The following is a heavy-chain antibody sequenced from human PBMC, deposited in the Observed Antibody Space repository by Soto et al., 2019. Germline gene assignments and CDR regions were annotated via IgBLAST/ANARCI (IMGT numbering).Heavy chain of an antibody. V-gene: IGHV4-38-2*02. CDR1: GYSISSGYY. Sequence: SETLSLTCTVSGYSISSGYYWGWIRQPPGKGLEWIGSIYHSGSTYYNPSLKSRVTISVDTSKNQFSLKLSSVTAADTAVYYCARDKDSLGIAAADTYNWFDPWGQGTLVTVSS. CDR3: ARDKDSLGIAAADTYNWFDP. J-gene: IGHJ5*02. CDR2: IYHSGST. D-gene: IGHD6-13*01.